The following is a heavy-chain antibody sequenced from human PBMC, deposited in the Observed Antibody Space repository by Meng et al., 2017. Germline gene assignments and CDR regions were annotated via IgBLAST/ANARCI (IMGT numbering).Heavy chain of an antibody. V-gene: IGHV1-2*06. CDR3: ARDKGSSGYYYHFDY. Sequence: ASVKVSCKASGYTFTGYYMHWVRQAPGQGLEWMGRINPNSGGTNYAQKFQGRVTITRDTSASTAYMELSNLRSEDTAVYYCARDKGSSGYYYHFDYWGQGTLVTVSS. CDR1: GYTFTGYY. D-gene: IGHD3-22*01. CDR2: INPNSGGT. J-gene: IGHJ4*02.